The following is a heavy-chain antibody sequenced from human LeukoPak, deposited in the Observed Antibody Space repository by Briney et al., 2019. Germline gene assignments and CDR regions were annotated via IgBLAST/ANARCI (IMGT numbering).Heavy chain of an antibody. V-gene: IGHV3-7*05. CDR2: IKEDGTKT. Sequence: PGGSLRLSCAASGFSFSRYWMTWVRQAPGKGLEWVANIKEDGTKTYYVDSVKGRFTVSRDNAQNSLYLQMNSLPPEDTAVYFCARGEAFCDYWGQGALVTVSS. J-gene: IGHJ4*02. CDR1: GFSFSRYW. CDR3: ARGEAFCDY.